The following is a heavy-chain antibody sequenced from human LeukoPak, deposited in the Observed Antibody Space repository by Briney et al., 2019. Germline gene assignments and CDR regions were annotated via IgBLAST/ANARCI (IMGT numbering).Heavy chain of an antibody. CDR3: ARVRWGGLYYFDY. D-gene: IGHD3-16*01. CDR2: ISYDGSNE. CDR1: GFTFSSYV. V-gene: IGHV3-30*04. J-gene: IGHJ4*02. Sequence: AGGSLRLSCAASGFTFSSYVMPWVRQAPGKGLEWVAIISYDGSNEYYADSVKGRFTISRDNSKNTLYLQMNSLRAEETAVYYCARVRWGGLYYFDYWGQGTLVTVSS.